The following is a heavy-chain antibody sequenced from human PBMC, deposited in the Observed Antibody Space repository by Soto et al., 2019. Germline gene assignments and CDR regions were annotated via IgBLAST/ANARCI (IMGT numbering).Heavy chain of an antibody. CDR3: ARDSAVGSSSGPATKFDS. D-gene: IGHD6-6*01. CDR2: ISSSSTI. CDR1: GFTFSSYS. J-gene: IGHJ4*02. V-gene: IGHV3-48*02. Sequence: GGSLRLSCAASGFTFSSYSMNWVRQAPGKGLEWVSYISSSSTIYYADSVKGRFTISRDNAKNSLYLQMNSLRDEDTALYYCARDSAVGSSSGPATKFDSWGQGTLVTVSS.